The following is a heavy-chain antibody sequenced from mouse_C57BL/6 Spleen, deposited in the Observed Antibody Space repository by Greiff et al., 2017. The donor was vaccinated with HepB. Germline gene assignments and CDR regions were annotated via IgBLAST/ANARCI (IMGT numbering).Heavy chain of an antibody. D-gene: IGHD1-1*01. V-gene: IGHV1-15*01. J-gene: IGHJ4*01. CDR1: GYTFTDYE. Sequence: VQRVESGAELVRPGASVTLSCKASGYTFTDYEMHWVKQTPVHGLEWIGAIDPETGGTAYNQKFKGKAILTADKSSSTAYMELRSLTSEDSAVYYCTSSSLYAMDYWGQGTSVTVSS. CDR3: TSSSLYAMDY. CDR2: IDPETGGT.